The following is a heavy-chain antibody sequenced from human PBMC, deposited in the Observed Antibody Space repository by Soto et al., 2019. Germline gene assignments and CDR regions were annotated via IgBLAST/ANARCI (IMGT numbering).Heavy chain of an antibody. CDR2: ISSNGGST. CDR1: GFTFSSYA. D-gene: IGHD2-15*01. Sequence: PGGSLRLSCAASGFTFSSYAMHWVRQAPGKGLEYVSAISSNGGSTYYANSVKGRFTISRDNSKNTLYLQMGSLRAEDMAVYYCARYERCSGGSCYYFDYWGQGTLVTVSS. J-gene: IGHJ4*02. V-gene: IGHV3-64*01. CDR3: ARYERCSGGSCYYFDY.